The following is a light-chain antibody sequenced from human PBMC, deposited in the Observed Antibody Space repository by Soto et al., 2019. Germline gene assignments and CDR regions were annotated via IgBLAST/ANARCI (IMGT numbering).Light chain of an antibody. CDR2: KAS. CDR3: QQYGSSPLT. J-gene: IGKJ4*01. Sequence: DIQMTQSPSTLSGSVGDRVTITCRASQTISSWLAWYQQKPGKAPKLLIYKASTLKSGVPSRFSGSGSGTDFTLTISRLEPEDFVVYYCQQYGSSPLTFGGGTKVDIK. V-gene: IGKV1-5*03. CDR1: QTISSW.